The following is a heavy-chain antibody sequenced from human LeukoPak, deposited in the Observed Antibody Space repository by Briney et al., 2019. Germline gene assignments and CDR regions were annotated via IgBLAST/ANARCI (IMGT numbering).Heavy chain of an antibody. CDR3: ARGRDGYNPTADY. Sequence: ASVKVSCKASGYTLINYGISWVRQAPGQGLEWMGWISAYNGNTNYAQKVQGRVTMTTDTSTSAAYMELRSLRSDDTAVYYCARGRDGYNPTADYWGQGTLVTVSS. CDR1: GYTLINYG. J-gene: IGHJ4*02. CDR2: ISAYNGNT. V-gene: IGHV1-18*01. D-gene: IGHD5-24*01.